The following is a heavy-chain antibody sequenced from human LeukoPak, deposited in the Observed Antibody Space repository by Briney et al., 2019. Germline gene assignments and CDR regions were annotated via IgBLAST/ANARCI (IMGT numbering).Heavy chain of an antibody. J-gene: IGHJ4*02. Sequence: GGSLRLSCAASGFTFSNYEMHWVRQAPGKGLEWVSYISSSGSDIYYADSVKGRFTISRDNSKNTLYLQMNSLRAEDTAVYYCAKDHGSSWSTFDYWGQGTLVTVSS. CDR3: AKDHGSSWSTFDY. CDR1: GFTFSNYE. CDR2: ISSSGSDI. D-gene: IGHD6-13*01. V-gene: IGHV3-48*03.